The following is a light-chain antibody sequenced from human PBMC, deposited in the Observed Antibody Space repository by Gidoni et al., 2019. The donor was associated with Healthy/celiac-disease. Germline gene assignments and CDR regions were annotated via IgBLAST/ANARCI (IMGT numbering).Light chain of an antibody. J-gene: IGKJ2*01. CDR3: QQSYSTPLYT. Sequence: DIQMTHSPSSLSASVGDRVTITCRASQSISSYLNWYQQKPGKAPKLLIYAATSLQSGVPSRLSGSGSGTDFTLTISSLQQEDFATYYCQQSYSTPLYTFGQGTKLEIK. V-gene: IGKV1-39*01. CDR2: AAT. CDR1: QSISSY.